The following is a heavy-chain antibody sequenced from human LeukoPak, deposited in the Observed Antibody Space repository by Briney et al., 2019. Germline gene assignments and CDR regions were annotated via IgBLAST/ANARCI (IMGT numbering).Heavy chain of an antibody. Sequence: PGGSLRLSCAASGFTFSSYAMSWVRQAPGKGLEWVSAISGSGGSTYYADSVKGRFTISRDNSKNTLYLQMNSLRAEDTAVYYCAKDRRDYYDSSGYYFDAFDIWGRGTMVTVSS. CDR3: AKDRRDYYDSSGYYFDAFDI. CDR2: ISGSGGST. CDR1: GFTFSSYA. J-gene: IGHJ3*02. D-gene: IGHD3-22*01. V-gene: IGHV3-23*01.